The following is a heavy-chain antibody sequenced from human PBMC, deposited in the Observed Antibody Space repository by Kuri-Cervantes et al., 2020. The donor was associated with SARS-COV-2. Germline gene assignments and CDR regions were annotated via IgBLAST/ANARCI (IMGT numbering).Heavy chain of an antibody. CDR3: ARGGNVLRFLDWFDP. Sequence: MHWVRQAPGQGLEWMGWINTNTGNPTYAQGFTGRFVFSLDTSVSTAYLQISSLKAEDTAVYYCARGGNVLRFLDWFDPWGQGTLVTVSS. V-gene: IGHV7-4-1*02. D-gene: IGHD3-3*01. CDR2: INTNTGNP. J-gene: IGHJ5*02.